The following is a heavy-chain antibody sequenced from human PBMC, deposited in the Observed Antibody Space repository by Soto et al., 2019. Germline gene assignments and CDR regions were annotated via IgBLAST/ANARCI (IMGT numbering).Heavy chain of an antibody. CDR3: ARTKGKWMDYSFDI. Sequence: PSETLSLTCTVSGGSISSSYWSWIRQPPGKGLEWIGYIYYSGSTYYNPSLKSRVTISVDISKNQFSLKLSSVTAADTAVYYCARTKGKWMDYSFDIWCQGTMVNVSS. CDR1: GGSISSSY. CDR2: IYYSGST. V-gene: IGHV4-59*01. J-gene: IGHJ3*02. D-gene: IGHD6-19*01.